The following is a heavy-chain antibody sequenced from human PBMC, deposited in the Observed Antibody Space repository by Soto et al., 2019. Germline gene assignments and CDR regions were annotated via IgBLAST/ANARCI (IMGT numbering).Heavy chain of an antibody. CDR1: GFTFSSYA. D-gene: IGHD2-15*01. V-gene: IGHV3-30-3*01. J-gene: IGHJ4*02. Sequence: VQLVESGGGVVPPGRSLRLSCAASGFTFSSYAMHWVRQAPSKGLEWVAVISYDGSIKYYADSVKGRLTISRDNSKNTLNLQMTSLRAEDTAIYFCARARCGIGGSCLIVEFELDYWGQGTQVTVSS. CDR2: ISYDGSIK. CDR3: ARARCGIGGSCLIVEFELDY.